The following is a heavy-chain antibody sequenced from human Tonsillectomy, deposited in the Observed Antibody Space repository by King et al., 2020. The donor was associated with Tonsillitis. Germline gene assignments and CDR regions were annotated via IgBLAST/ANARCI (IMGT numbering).Heavy chain of an antibody. J-gene: IGHJ5*02. CDR2: IYSGGSA. CDR3: AGDAGGVGGS. CDR1: GFIVTNNY. V-gene: IGHV3-66*01. D-gene: IGHD2-8*01. Sequence: VQLVESGGGLVQPGGSLRLSCAASGFIVTNNYMSWVRQAPGKGLEWVSVIYSGGSAYYADSVKGRFVISRDISKNTLYLQMSSLRAEDTAVYYCAGDAGGVGGSWAQGTLVTVSS.